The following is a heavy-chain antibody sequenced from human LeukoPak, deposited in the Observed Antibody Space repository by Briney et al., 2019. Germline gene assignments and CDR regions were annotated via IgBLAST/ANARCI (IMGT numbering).Heavy chain of an antibody. Sequence: GGSLRLSCAASGFTFSSYEMNWVRQAPGKGLEWVSYISSSGTNIKYADSVKVRFTISRGNAKNSVYLQMNSLRGEDTALYYCATEHWGPNAWGQGTLVTVSS. D-gene: IGHD3-16*01. V-gene: IGHV3-48*03. J-gene: IGHJ5*02. CDR2: ISSSGTNI. CDR3: ATEHWGPNA. CDR1: GFTFSSYE.